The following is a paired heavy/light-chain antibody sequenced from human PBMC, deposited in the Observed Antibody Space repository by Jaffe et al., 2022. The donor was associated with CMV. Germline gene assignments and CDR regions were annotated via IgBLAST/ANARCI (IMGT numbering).Heavy chain of an antibody. CDR3: ARDDRIVVVPAAIHYYYYGMDV. J-gene: IGHJ6*02. CDR1: GFTFSSYG. D-gene: IGHD2-2*01. Sequence: QVQLVESGGGVVQPGRSLRLSCAASGFTFSSYGMHWVRQAPGKGLEWVAVIWYDGSNKYYADSVKGRFTISRDNSKNTLYLQMNSLRAEDTAVYYCARDDRIVVVPAAIHYYYYGMDVWGQGTTVTVSS. CDR2: IWYDGSNK. V-gene: IGHV3-33*01.
Light chain of an antibody. V-gene: IGKV1-8*01. Sequence: AIRITQSPSSLSASTGDRVTITCRASQGISSYLAWYQQKPGKAPKLLIYAASTLQSGVPSRFSGSGSGTDFTLTISCLQSEDFATYYCQQYYSYPWTFGQGTKVEIK. J-gene: IGKJ1*01. CDR2: AAS. CDR1: QGISSY. CDR3: QQYYSYPWT.